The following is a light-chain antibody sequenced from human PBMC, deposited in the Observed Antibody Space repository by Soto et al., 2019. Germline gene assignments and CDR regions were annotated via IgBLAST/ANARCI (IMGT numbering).Light chain of an antibody. CDR3: QQYGRSVT. J-gene: IGKJ1*01. CDR1: QSIRSHY. Sequence: EIVLTQSPGTLSLSPGERATLSCRASQSIRSHYLAWYQQKPGQAPRLLITGAHNRAPGIPDRFSGSESGTDFTLRISRLEPDDFAVYYCQQYGRSVTFGQGNKVEIK. CDR2: GAH. V-gene: IGKV3-20*01.